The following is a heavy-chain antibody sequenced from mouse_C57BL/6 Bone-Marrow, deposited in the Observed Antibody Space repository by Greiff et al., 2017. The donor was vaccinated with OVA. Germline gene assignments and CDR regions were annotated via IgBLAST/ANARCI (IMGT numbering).Heavy chain of an antibody. Sequence: VKLVESGPGLVAPSQSLSITCTVSGFSLTSYGVDWVRQPPGKGLAWLGVIWGGGSTNYNSALMSRLSISKDNSKSQVFLKMNSLQTDDTAMYYCAIYDGSTGAWFAYWGQGTLVTVSA. D-gene: IGHD2-3*01. V-gene: IGHV2-9*01. J-gene: IGHJ3*01. CDR1: GFSLTSYG. CDR2: IWGGGST. CDR3: AIYDGSTGAWFAY.